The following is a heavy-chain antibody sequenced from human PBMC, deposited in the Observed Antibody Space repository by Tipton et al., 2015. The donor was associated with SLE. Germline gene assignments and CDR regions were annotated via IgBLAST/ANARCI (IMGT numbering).Heavy chain of an antibody. CDR2: MNPNSGNT. D-gene: IGHD4-17*01. CDR3: ARGRSWYDYGDYEDY. Sequence: QLVQSGAEVKKPGASVKVSCKASGYTFTTYDINWARQATGQGLEWMGWMNPNSGNTGYAQKLQGRVTMTRNTSMSTAYMELNSLRSEDTAVYYCARGRSWYDYGDYEDYWGQGTLVTVSS. J-gene: IGHJ4*02. V-gene: IGHV1-8*01. CDR1: GYTFTTYD.